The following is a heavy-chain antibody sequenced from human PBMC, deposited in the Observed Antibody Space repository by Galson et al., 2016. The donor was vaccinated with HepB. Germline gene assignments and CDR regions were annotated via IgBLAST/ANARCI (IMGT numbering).Heavy chain of an antibody. CDR2: IFPRDSDT. Sequence: QSGAEVKKPGESLEISCKASGYSFTSHWIGWARQMPGKGLEWMGIIFPRDSDTRYSPSFQGQVTISADKSITTAYLQWSSLKASDTAMYYCARRSLELTAWACDMWGRGTMVTVSS. V-gene: IGHV5-51*01. J-gene: IGHJ3*02. CDR3: ARRSLELTAWACDM. CDR1: GYSFTSHW. D-gene: IGHD1-7*01.